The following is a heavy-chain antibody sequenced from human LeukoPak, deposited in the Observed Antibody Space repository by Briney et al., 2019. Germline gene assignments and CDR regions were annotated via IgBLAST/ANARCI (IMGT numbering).Heavy chain of an antibody. CDR2: INWNGGST. Sequence: GGSLRLSCAASGFTFSSYAMSWVRQAPGKGLEWVSGINWNGGSTGYADSVKGRFTISRDNAKNSLYLQMNSLRAEDTALYHCARGVVGATLAAFDYYYYMDVWGKGTTVTVSS. CDR3: ARGVVGATLAAFDYYYYMDV. J-gene: IGHJ6*03. CDR1: GFTFSSYA. D-gene: IGHD1-26*01. V-gene: IGHV3-20*01.